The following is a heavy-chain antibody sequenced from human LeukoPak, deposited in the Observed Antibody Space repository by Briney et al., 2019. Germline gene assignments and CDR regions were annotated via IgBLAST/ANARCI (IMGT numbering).Heavy chain of an antibody. CDR2: IKQDGSEK. J-gene: IGHJ4*02. V-gene: IGHV3-7*01. Sequence: GGSLRLSCAASGFTFSSYWMSWVRQAPGKGLEWVANIKQDGSEKYYVDSVKGRFTISRDNAKNSLYLQMNSLRAEDTAVYDCARDWPPRNYYYGSGSYPPKGYFDYWGQGTLVTVSS. CDR1: GFTFSSYW. CDR3: ARDWPPRNYYYGSGSYPPKGYFDY. D-gene: IGHD3-10*01.